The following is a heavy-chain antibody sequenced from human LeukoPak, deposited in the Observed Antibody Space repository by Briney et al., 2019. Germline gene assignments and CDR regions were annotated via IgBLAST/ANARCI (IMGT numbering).Heavy chain of an antibody. V-gene: IGHV3-33*01. Sequence: GGSLRLSCAASGFTFSSYGMHWVRQAPGKGLEWVAVIWYDGSNKYYADSVKDRFTISRDNSKNTLYLQMNSLRAEDTAVYYCARDCGTAMVHDAFDIWGQGTMVTVSS. CDR1: GFTFSSYG. CDR2: IWYDGSNK. J-gene: IGHJ3*02. CDR3: ARDCGTAMVHDAFDI. D-gene: IGHD5-18*01.